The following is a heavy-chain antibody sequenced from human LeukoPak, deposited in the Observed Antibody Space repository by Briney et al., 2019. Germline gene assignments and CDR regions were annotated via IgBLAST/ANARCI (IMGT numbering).Heavy chain of an antibody. V-gene: IGHV3-11*01. CDR1: GFTLSDYN. J-gene: IGHJ6*03. D-gene: IGHD2-15*01. Sequence: GGSLRLSCAASGFTLSDYNMRWIRQAPGKGLEWVSSISRSGSTKYYADSVKGRFTISRDNAKNSLFLQMNSLRAEDTAVYYCARVLRYCSGGNCYSGGLGYMDVWGKGTTVTISS. CDR3: ARVLRYCSGGNCYSGGLGYMDV. CDR2: ISRSGSTK.